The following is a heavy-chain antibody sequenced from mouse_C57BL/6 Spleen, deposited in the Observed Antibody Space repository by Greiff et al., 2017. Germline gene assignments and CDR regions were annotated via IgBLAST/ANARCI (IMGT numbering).Heavy chain of an antibody. J-gene: IGHJ3*01. CDR3: ARDDDGARFAY. V-gene: IGHV5-4*01. CDR1: GFTFSSYA. CDR2: ISDGGSYT. D-gene: IGHD2-3*01. Sequence: EVQRVESGGGLVKPGGSLKLSCAASGFTFSSYAMSWVRQTPEKRLEWVATISDGGSYTYYPDNVKGRFTISRDNAKNNLYLQMSHLKSEDTAMYYFARDDDGARFAYWGQGTLVTVSA.